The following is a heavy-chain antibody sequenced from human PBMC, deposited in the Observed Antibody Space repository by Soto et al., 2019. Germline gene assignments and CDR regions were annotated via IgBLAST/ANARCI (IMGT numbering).Heavy chain of an antibody. Sequence: PGESLKISCTGSGYSFTIYWIGWVRQVTGKGLEWMGIIYPGDSDTRYSPSFQGQVTISADKSISTAYLQWSSLKASDTAMYYCARLGGLSSGYYSDPFDYWGQGTLVTVSS. J-gene: IGHJ4*02. D-gene: IGHD3-22*01. V-gene: IGHV5-51*01. CDR2: IYPGDSDT. CDR1: GYSFTIYW. CDR3: ARLGGLSSGYYSDPFDY.